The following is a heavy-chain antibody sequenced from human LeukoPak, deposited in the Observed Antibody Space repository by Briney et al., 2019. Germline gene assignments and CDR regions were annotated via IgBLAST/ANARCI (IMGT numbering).Heavy chain of an antibody. CDR1: GFIVTNAW. CDR3: TTGIRGD. V-gene: IGHV3-15*07. J-gene: IGHJ4*02. D-gene: IGHD3-3*02. Sequence: PGGSLRLSCAASGFIVTNAWMNWVRQAPGKGLEWVGRIQSKTDGGKTDYAAPVKGRFTISRDDSKNTLYLQMNSLKTEDTAIYYCTTGIRGDWGQGTLDTVSS. CDR2: IQSKTDGGKT.